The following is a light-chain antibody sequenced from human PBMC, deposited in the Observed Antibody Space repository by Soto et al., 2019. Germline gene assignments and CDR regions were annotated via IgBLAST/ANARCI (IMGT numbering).Light chain of an antibody. CDR3: QQYNDRPPLT. Sequence: EIVMTQSPATLSVSPGVRVTLTCRASQSLNTNLAWYQQKPGQAPRLLIYGASTRATGIPDRFSGRGSGTDFTLTISSLQPEDFAVYYCQQYNDRPPLTFGGGTKVEIK. V-gene: IGKV3-15*01. J-gene: IGKJ4*01. CDR2: GAS. CDR1: QSLNTN.